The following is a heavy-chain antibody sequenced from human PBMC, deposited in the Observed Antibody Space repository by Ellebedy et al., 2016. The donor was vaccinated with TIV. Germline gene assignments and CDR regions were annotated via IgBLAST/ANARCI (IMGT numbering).Heavy chain of an antibody. J-gene: IGHJ5*02. D-gene: IGHD3-22*01. Sequence: SETLSLTCAVYGGSISSGGYYWSWIRQHPGKGLEWIGYIYYSGSTYYNPSLKSLVTISVDTSKNQFSLKLSSVTAADTAVYYCARGYYDSSGSNWFDPWGQGTLVTVSS. CDR2: IYYSGST. CDR1: GGSISSGGYY. V-gene: IGHV4-31*01. CDR3: ARGYYDSSGSNWFDP.